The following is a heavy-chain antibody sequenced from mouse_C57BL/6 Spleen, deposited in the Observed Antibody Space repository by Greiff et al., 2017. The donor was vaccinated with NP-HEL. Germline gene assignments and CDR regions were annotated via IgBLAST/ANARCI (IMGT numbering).Heavy chain of an antibody. D-gene: IGHD2-4*01. CDR2: INPSSGYT. CDR1: GYTFTSYT. CDR3: ARSDYDVKFAY. V-gene: IGHV1-4*01. Sequence: QVQLQQSGAELARPGASVKMSCKASGYTFTSYTMHWVKQRPGQGLEWIGYINPSSGYTKYNQKFKDKATLTADKSSSTAYMQLSSLTSEDSAVYYCARSDYDVKFAYWGQGTLVTVSA. J-gene: IGHJ3*01.